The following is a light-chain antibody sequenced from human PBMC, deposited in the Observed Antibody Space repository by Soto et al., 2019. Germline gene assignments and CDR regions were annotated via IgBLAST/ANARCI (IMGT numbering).Light chain of an antibody. CDR1: QSVSSSY. J-gene: IGKJ1*01. CDR2: GTS. CDR3: QQYGSSSWT. V-gene: IGKV3-20*01. Sequence: EIVLTQSPGTLSLSPGERATLSCRASQSVSSSYLAWYQQKPDQAPRLLIYGTSSRATAIPDRFSGSGSGTDFTLTISRLEPEDFAVYYCQQYGSSSWTLGQGTKVEIK.